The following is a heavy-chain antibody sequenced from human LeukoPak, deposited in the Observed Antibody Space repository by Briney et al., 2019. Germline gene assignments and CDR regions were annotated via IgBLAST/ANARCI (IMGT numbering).Heavy chain of an antibody. CDR2: VNPNDGAR. J-gene: IGHJ4*02. D-gene: IGHD3-22*01. CDR1: GYPFSTYW. Sequence: ASVKVSCKASGYPFSTYWLHWVRQAPGQGLEWMGFVNPNDGARIYAQKFQGRITMTRDTSTNTVFMELSSLRSEDTAVYYCARGLYYYDRRTYDDFDYWGQGTLVTVSS. CDR3: ARGLYYYDRRTYDDFDY. V-gene: IGHV1-46*01.